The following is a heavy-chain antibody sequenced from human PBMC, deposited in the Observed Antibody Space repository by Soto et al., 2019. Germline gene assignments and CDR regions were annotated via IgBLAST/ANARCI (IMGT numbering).Heavy chain of an antibody. D-gene: IGHD2-2*01. J-gene: IGHJ6*02. CDR3: ARDGEYCSSTSCSYYYYYGMDV. Sequence: PGGSLRLSCAASGVTFSSYAMHWVRQAPGKGLEWVAVISYDGSNKYYADSVKGRFTISRDNSKNTLYLQMNSLRAEDTAVYYCARDGEYCSSTSCSYYYYYGMDVWGQGTTVTVSS. CDR2: ISYDGSNK. V-gene: IGHV3-30-3*01. CDR1: GVTFSSYA.